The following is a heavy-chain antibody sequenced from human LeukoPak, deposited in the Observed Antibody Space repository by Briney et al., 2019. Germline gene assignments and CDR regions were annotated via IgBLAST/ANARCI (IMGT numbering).Heavy chain of an antibody. V-gene: IGHV1-24*01. CDR3: ATIVVVIAIQAGAFDI. CDR1: GYTFTELS. Sequence: ASVKVSCKVSGYTFTELSMHWVRQAPGKGLEWMGGFDPEDGETIYAQKFQGRVTMTEDTSTDTAYMELSSLRSEDTAVYYCATIVVVIAIQAGAFDIWGQGTMVTVSS. CDR2: FDPEDGET. D-gene: IGHD2-21*01. J-gene: IGHJ3*02.